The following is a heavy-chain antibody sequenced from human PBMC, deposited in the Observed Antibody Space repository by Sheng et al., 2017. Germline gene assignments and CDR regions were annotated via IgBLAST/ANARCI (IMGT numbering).Heavy chain of an antibody. CDR2: INQDGSEK. CDR3: ARYVRSGWDRYFDS. V-gene: IGHV3-7*01. D-gene: IGHD6-19*01. Sequence: EVQLVESGGGLVQPGGSLRLSCAASAFTFSNYWMSWVRQAPGKGLEWVANINQDGSEKHFMDSVKGRFTISRDNAKNSLYLQMNSLRADDTAIYYCARYVRSGWDRYFDSWGQGTLVTVSS. CDR1: AFTFSNYW. J-gene: IGHJ4*02.